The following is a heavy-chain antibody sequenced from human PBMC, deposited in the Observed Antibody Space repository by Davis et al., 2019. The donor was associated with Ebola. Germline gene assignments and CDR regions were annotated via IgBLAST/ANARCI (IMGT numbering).Heavy chain of an antibody. V-gene: IGHV3-33*01. CDR3: ARDRFSDYYGMDV. D-gene: IGHD1-26*01. J-gene: IGHJ6*02. Sequence: PGGSLRLSCAASGFTFSSYGMHWVRQAPDKGLEWVAVIWYDGSRKYYGDSVKGRFTISRDNAKNTLYLQMNSLRAEDTAVYSCARDRFSDYYGMDVWGQGTTVTVSS. CDR2: IWYDGSRK. CDR1: GFTFSSYG.